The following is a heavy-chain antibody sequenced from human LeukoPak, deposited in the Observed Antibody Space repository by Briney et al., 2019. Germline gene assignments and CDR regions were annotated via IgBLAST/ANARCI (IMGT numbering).Heavy chain of an antibody. CDR2: ISSSSSYI. V-gene: IGHV3-21*01. D-gene: IGHD6-6*01. J-gene: IGHJ5*02. Sequence: PGGSLRLSCAASGFTFSSYSMNWVRQAPGKGVEWVSSISSSSSYIYYAASVKGRFTISRDNAKNSLYLQMDSLRAEDTAVYYCARGHSSSSGNWFDPWGQGTLVTVSS. CDR3: ARGHSSSSGNWFDP. CDR1: GFTFSSYS.